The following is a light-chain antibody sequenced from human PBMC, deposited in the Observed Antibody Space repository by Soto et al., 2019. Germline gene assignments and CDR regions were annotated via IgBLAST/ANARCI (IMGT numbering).Light chain of an antibody. CDR2: TNN. Sequence: QSALTQPPSASGTPGQRVIISCSGSSSNVGSYPVNWYQHLPGAAPRLLMYTNNQRPSGVPDRFSGSKSGTSASLAISGLQTEDEADYYCAAWDDSLNGRYVFGTGTKVTVL. CDR1: SSNVGSYP. J-gene: IGLJ1*01. V-gene: IGLV1-44*01. CDR3: AAWDDSLNGRYV.